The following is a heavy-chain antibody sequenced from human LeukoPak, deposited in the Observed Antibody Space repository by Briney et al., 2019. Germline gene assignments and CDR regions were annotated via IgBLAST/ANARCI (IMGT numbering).Heavy chain of an antibody. CDR1: GFTFSSYS. J-gene: IGHJ5*02. CDR2: ISSSSSTI. D-gene: IGHD3-10*01. CDR3: ARDALLWFGELSWFDP. V-gene: IGHV3-48*01. Sequence: WGSLRLSCAASGFTFSSYSMNWVRQAPGKGLEWVSYISSSSSTIYYADSVKGRFTISRDNAKNSLYLQMNSLRAEDTAVYYCARDALLWFGELSWFDPWGQGTLVTVSS.